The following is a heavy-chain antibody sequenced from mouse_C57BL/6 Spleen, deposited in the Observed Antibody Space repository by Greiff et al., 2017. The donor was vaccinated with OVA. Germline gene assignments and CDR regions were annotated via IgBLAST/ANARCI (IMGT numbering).Heavy chain of an antibody. Sequence: VKLQQPGAELVRPGSSVKLSCKASGYTFTSYWMHWVKQRPIQGLEWIGNIDPSDSETHYNQKFKDKATLTVDKSSSTAYMQLSSLTSEDSAVYYCARRITTVVGMDYWGQGTSVTVSS. CDR3: ARRITTVVGMDY. D-gene: IGHD1-1*01. V-gene: IGHV1-52*01. J-gene: IGHJ4*01. CDR2: IDPSDSET. CDR1: GYTFTSYW.